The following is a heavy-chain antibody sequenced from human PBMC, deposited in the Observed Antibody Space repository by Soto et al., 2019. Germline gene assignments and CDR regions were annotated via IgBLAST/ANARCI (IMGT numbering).Heavy chain of an antibody. Sequence: QAQLVESGGGVVQPGTSLRLSCTASGFTFSSYAMHWVRQAPGKGLEWVAVISFDENTIYEVDSVKGRFTISRDNSQNTLFLQMNILRTEDTAVYYCAKGKQFSHFHGVNVWGHGTTVIVSS. CDR3: AKGKQFSHFHGVNV. D-gene: IGHD3-10*01. J-gene: IGHJ6*01. CDR1: GFTFSSYA. CDR2: ISFDENTI. V-gene: IGHV3-30*18.